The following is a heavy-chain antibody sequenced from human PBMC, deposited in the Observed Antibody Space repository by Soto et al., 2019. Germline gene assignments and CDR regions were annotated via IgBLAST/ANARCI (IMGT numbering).Heavy chain of an antibody. D-gene: IGHD3-22*01. CDR1: GDSFSSSNW. CDR3: ARSPRRVDGKWFFDY. Sequence: QVQLQESGPGLVEPSGTLSLTCGVSGDSFSSSNWWTWIRQPPGKGLEWIGDILHTGHTDYSPSLRSRITISIVTSKKEFSLHLTSVTATDTAVYYCARSPRRVDGKWFFDYWGPGALVTVSS. V-gene: IGHV4-4*02. CDR2: ILHTGHT. J-gene: IGHJ4*02.